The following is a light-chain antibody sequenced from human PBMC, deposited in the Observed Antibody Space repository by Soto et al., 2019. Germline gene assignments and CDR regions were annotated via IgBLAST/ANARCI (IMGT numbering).Light chain of an antibody. CDR2: DAS. Sequence: IQLTQSPSSLSASVGDRVTVTCRASQTIGSWLAWYQQKPGKAPKLLISDASSLETGVPSRFSGSGSGTEFTLTINSLQPDDFATYYCQQYKSYWTFGQGTKVDIK. CDR3: QQYKSYWT. J-gene: IGKJ1*01. CDR1: QTIGSW. V-gene: IGKV1-5*01.